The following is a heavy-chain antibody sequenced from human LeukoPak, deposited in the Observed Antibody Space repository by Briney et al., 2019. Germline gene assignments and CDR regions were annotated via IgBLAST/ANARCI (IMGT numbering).Heavy chain of an antibody. CDR3: ARPYDSSGYTVRY. D-gene: IGHD3-22*01. V-gene: IGHV5-51*01. J-gene: IGHJ4*02. Sequence: GESLKISCKGSGYSFTSYWIGWVRQMPGKGLEWMGIIYPGDSDTRYSPSFQGQVTISANKSISTAYLQWSSLRASDTAMYYCARPYDSSGYTVRYWGQGTLVTVSS. CDR1: GYSFTSYW. CDR2: IYPGDSDT.